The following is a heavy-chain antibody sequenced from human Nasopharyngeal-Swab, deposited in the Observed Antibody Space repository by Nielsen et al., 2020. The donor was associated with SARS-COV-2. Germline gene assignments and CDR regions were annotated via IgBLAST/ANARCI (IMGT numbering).Heavy chain of an antibody. CDR3: ARSRYTSSWYGVWNWFDP. V-gene: IGHV4-34*01. D-gene: IGHD6-13*01. CDR2: INHSGST. Sequence: SQTLSLTCAVYGGSFSGYYWNWIRQPPGKGLEWIGEINHSGSTNYNPSLKSRVTISLDTSKNQFSLKLSSVTAADTAVYYCARSRYTSSWYGVWNWFDPWGQGTLVTVSS. CDR1: GGSFSGYY. J-gene: IGHJ5*02.